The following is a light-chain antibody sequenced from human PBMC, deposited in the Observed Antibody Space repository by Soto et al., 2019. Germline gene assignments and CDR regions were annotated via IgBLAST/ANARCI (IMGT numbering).Light chain of an antibody. CDR2: GAS. Sequence: EIVLTQSPATLSVSPGERATLSCRASQSVSSKLAWYQQRPGQSPRLLIYGASTRATDIPARFSGSGSGTEFTLTISSLQSEDFAVYYCRQYKDWFSLTFGQGTRLEIK. V-gene: IGKV3-15*01. CDR3: RQYKDWFSLT. CDR1: QSVSSK. J-gene: IGKJ5*01.